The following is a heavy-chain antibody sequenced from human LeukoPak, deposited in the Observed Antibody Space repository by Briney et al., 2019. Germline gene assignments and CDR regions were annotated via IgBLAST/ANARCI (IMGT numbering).Heavy chain of an antibody. J-gene: IGHJ6*03. V-gene: IGHV3-73*01. CDR1: GFTFSGSA. D-gene: IGHD4-11*01. CDR2: IRSKANSYAT. CDR3: TRGGSNHGDYYYYYYMDV. Sequence: GGSLRLSCAASGFTFSGSAMHWVRQASGKGLEWVGRIRSKANSYATAYAASVKGRFTISRDDSKNTAYLQMNSLKTEDTAVYYCTRGGSNHGDYYYYYYMDVWGKGTTVTVSS.